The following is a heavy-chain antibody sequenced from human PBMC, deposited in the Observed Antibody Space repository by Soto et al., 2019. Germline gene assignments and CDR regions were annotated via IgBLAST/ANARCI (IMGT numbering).Heavy chain of an antibody. CDR2: IIPIFGTA. J-gene: IGHJ5*02. CDR3: ARVAPGGDYYDSSGPRWFDP. CDR1: GYTFNSYA. Sequence: SVKVSCKASGYTFNSYAISWVRQAPGQGLEWMGGIIPIFGTANYAQKFQGRVTITADESTSTAYMELSSLRSEDTAVYYCARVAPGGDYYDSSGPRWFDPWGQGTLVTVSS. D-gene: IGHD3-22*01. V-gene: IGHV1-69*13.